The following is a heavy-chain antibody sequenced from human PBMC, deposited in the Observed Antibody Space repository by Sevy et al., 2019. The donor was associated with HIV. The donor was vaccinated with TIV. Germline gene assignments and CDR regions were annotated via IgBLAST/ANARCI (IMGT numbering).Heavy chain of an antibody. CDR2: IKQDGSEK. CDR3: ARGYDYFDY. D-gene: IGHD1-1*01. CDR1: GLTFSSHW. J-gene: IGHJ4*02. Sequence: GGSLRLSCAASGLTFSSHWMSWLRQAPGKGLEWVANIKQDGSEKYYVDSVKGRLTISRDKAKNSLYLQMKSLRAEDTAVYYCARGYDYFDYWGQGTLVTVSS. V-gene: IGHV3-7*03.